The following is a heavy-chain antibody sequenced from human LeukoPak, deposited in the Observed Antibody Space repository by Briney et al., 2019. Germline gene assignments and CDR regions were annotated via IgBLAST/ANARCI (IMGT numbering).Heavy chain of an antibody. D-gene: IGHD4-17*01. V-gene: IGHV3-30*02. Sequence: GGSLRLSCAASGFTFSSYGMHWVRQAPGKGLEWVAFIRYDGSNKYYADSVKGRFTISRDNSKNTLYLQMNSLRAEDTAVYYCARVTQGGDYPPLGAFDIWGQGTMVTVSS. CDR1: GFTFSSYG. CDR3: ARVTQGGDYPPLGAFDI. CDR2: IRYDGSNK. J-gene: IGHJ3*02.